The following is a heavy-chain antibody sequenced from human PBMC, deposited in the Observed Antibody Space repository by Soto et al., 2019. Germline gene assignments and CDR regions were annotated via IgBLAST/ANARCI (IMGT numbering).Heavy chain of an antibody. Sequence: GGSLRLSCAASGFTLSGSAMHWVRQASGKGLEWVGRIRSKANSYATAYAASVKGRFTISRDDSKNTAYLQMNSLKTEDTAVYYCTRHLGEYYDSSGSFDYWGQGTLVTVSS. J-gene: IGHJ4*02. CDR1: GFTLSGSA. V-gene: IGHV3-73*01. CDR2: IRSKANSYAT. CDR3: TRHLGEYYDSSGSFDY. D-gene: IGHD3-22*01.